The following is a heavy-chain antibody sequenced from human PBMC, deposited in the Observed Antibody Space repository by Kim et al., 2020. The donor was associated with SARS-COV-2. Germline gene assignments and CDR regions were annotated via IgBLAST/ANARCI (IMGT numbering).Heavy chain of an antibody. Sequence: GGSLRLSCAASGFTFSNAWMSWVRQAPGKGLEWVGRIKSKTDGGTTDYAAPVKGRFTISRDDSKNTLYLQMNSLKTEDTAVYYCTTELYCSGGSCYDYWGQGTLVTVSS. CDR3: TTELYCSGGSCYDY. CDR2: IKSKTDGGTT. V-gene: IGHV3-15*01. CDR1: GFTFSNAW. D-gene: IGHD2-15*01. J-gene: IGHJ4*02.